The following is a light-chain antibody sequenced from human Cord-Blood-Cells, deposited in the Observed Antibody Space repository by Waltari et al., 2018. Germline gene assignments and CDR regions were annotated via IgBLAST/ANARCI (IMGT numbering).Light chain of an antibody. V-gene: IGKV3-11*01. J-gene: IGKJ4*01. CDR3: QQRSNWPLN. Sequence: EIVLTQSPATLSLSPGERATLSCRASQSVSSYLAWYQQKPGQAHRLLIYDASNRATGIPARFSGSGSGTDFTLTISSLEPEDFAVYYCQQRSNWPLNFGGGTKVEIK. CDR1: QSVSSY. CDR2: DAS.